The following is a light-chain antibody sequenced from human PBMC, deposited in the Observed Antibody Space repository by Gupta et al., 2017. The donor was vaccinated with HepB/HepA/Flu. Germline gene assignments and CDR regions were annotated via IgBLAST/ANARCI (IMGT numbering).Light chain of an antibody. CDR3: CSFAGGNRV. V-gene: IGLV2-8*01. Sequence: QSALTQPPSASGSPGQSVTISCTGTSSDVGGYNYVSWYQQHPGKAPKLMIYEVNKRPSGVPDRFPGSKSGNTASLTVSGLQAEDEADYYCCSFAGGNRVFGGGTKLTVL. CDR1: SSDVGGYNY. J-gene: IGLJ2*01. CDR2: EVN.